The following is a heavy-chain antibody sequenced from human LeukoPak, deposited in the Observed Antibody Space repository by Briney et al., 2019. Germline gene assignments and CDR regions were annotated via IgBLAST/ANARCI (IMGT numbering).Heavy chain of an antibody. CDR3: ARRAGPFDP. CDR1: GDSISSSIYY. V-gene: IGHV4-39*01. Sequence: SETLSLTCTVSGDSISSSIYYWAWIRQPPEKGLEWIGNIYHSGSTYYNPSLQSRVTISVDTSKNQFSLKLSSVTAADTAVYYCARRAGPFDPWGQGTLVTVSS. J-gene: IGHJ5*02. CDR2: IYHSGST.